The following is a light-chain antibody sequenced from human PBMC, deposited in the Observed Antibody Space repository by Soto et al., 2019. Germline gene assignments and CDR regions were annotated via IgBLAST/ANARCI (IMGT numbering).Light chain of an antibody. Sequence: DIQMTQSPSSLSASLGDRVTITGLASQTISNYLNWYQQKSGRAPELLVYAASNLQSGVPSRFTGSGSGTHFTLTISGLEPADFATYFCQQSYNTPITFGQGTRLEIK. J-gene: IGKJ5*01. CDR1: QTISNY. CDR2: AAS. CDR3: QQSYNTPIT. V-gene: IGKV1-39*01.